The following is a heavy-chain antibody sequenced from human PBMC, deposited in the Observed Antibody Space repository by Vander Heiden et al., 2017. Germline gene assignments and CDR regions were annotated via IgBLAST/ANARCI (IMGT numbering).Heavy chain of an antibody. J-gene: IGHJ6*02. D-gene: IGHD6-13*01. Sequence: EVQLVESGGGLIQPGGSLRLSCAASGFTVSSNYMSWVRQAPGKGLEWVSVIYSGGSTYYADSVKGRFTISRDNSKNTLYLQMNSLRAEDTAVYYCASHIAAAGTPTTDGYGMDVWGQGTTVTVSS. CDR2: IYSGGST. V-gene: IGHV3-53*01. CDR3: ASHIAAAGTPTTDGYGMDV. CDR1: GFTVSSNY.